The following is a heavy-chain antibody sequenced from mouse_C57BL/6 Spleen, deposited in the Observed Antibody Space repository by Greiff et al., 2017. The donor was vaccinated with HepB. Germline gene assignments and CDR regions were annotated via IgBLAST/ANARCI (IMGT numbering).Heavy chain of an antibody. CDR1: GFTFSDYG. J-gene: IGHJ4*01. Sequence: EVKLLESGGGLVKPGGSLKLSCAASGFTFSDYGMHWVRQAPEKGLEWVAYISSGSSTIYYADTVKGRFTISRDNAKNTLFLQMTSLRSEDTAMYYCARGGGLLRGGAMDYWGQGTSVTVSS. V-gene: IGHV5-17*01. CDR3: ARGGGLLRGGAMDY. CDR2: ISSGSSTI. D-gene: IGHD2-3*01.